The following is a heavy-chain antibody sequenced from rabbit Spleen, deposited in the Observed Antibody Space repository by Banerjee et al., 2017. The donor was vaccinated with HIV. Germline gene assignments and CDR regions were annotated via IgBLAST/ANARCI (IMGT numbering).Heavy chain of an antibody. Sequence: QSLEESGGDLVKPGASLTLTCIASGVSFSGDSYMCWVCQAPGKGLEWIGYIEPIFGRTYYASWVDGRFTISSHNAQNTLYLQLNSLTAADTATYFCVRDIGYDDDSEKGYFNLWGPGTLVTVS. CDR1: GVSFSGDSY. V-gene: IGHV1S40*01. D-gene: IGHD2-1*01. CDR3: VRDIGYDDDSEKGYFNL. J-gene: IGHJ4*01. CDR2: IEPIFGRT.